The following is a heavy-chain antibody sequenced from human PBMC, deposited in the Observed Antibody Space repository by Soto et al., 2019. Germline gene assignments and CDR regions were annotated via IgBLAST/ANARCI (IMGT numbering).Heavy chain of an antibody. V-gene: IGHV1-18*01. CDR3: ARALGYSGYAGMDV. Sequence: QVQLVQSGGEVKKPGASVKVSCKASGSTFTIYGINWVRQAPGQGLEWMGWISPDNGNTNYAQKLQGRVTMTTDTSTSTAYMELRSLRSDDTAVYYCARALGYSGYAGMDVWGQGTTVTVSS. CDR2: ISPDNGNT. CDR1: GSTFTIYG. D-gene: IGHD5-12*01. J-gene: IGHJ6*02.